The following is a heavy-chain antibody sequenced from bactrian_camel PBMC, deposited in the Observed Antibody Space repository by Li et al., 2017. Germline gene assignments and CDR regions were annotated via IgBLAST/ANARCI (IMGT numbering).Heavy chain of an antibody. Sequence: VQLVESGGGSVQAGESLRLSCTASGFTIEGSPMTWVRQAPGKGFDWVSSIGSKGITTVYSDSVKGRFTISRDTAKSTLYLQMNSLEAEDPGVYSCAVGGSAIIATTFALRGQGTQVTVS. V-gene: IGHV3-1*01. D-gene: IGHD4*01. J-gene: IGHJ4*01. CDR2: IGSKGITT. CDR3: AVGGSAIIATTFAL. CDR1: GFTIEGSP.